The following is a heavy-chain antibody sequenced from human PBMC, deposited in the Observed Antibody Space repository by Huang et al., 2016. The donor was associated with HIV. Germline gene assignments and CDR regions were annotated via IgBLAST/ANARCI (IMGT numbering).Heavy chain of an antibody. D-gene: IGHD4-17*01. Sequence: QLQLQESGPGLVKPSETLSLTCTVSGGSISSSSYCWGWIRQSPGKGLEWIGSIYYIGNGYYNPSLKSRVTMSVDRSSNQFSVKMHSVTAADTAVYYCASRTTVTTTSNYHYFYMDVWGKGTTVIVSS. J-gene: IGHJ6*03. CDR2: IYYIGNG. CDR1: GGSISSSSYC. CDR3: ASRTTVTTTSNYHYFYMDV. V-gene: IGHV4-39*01.